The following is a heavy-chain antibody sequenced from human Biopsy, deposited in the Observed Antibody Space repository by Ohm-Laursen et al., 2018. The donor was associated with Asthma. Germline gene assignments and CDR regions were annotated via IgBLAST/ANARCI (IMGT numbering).Heavy chain of an antibody. CDR1: GFTFSTSW. CDR3: ARTFHFWSPYHAEHYQL. CDR2: IKHDGSEN. D-gene: IGHD3-3*02. J-gene: IGHJ1*01. V-gene: IGHV3-7*01. Sequence: SLRLSCTASGFTFSTSWMSWVRQVPGRGLEWVANIKHDGSENNHVDSLKGRFTISRDNAKNSLYLQMNSLRAEDAAVYYCARTFHFWSPYHAEHYQLWGQGTLATVSS.